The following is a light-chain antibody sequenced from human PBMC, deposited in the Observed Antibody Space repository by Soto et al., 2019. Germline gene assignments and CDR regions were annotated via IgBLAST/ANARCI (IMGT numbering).Light chain of an antibody. CDR2: AAS. Sequence: IQMTRSPASVSASVGDRVTITFRASQGIISWLAWYQQKPGKAPKLLIYAASSLQSGVPSRFSGSASGTDFTATISSMQSEDFATYYCQQANSFPLTFGVGTKVDLK. V-gene: IGKV1-12*01. CDR1: QGIISW. J-gene: IGKJ4*01. CDR3: QQANSFPLT.